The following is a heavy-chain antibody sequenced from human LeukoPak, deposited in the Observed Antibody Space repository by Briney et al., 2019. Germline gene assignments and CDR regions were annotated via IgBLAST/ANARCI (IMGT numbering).Heavy chain of an antibody. CDR3: AKDRLPGYYDSSGGFDY. V-gene: IGHV3-30*02. D-gene: IGHD3-22*01. Sequence: PGGSLRLSCAASGFTFSSYGMHWVRQAPGKGLEWVAFIRYDGSNKYYADSVKGRFTISRDNAKNSLYLQMNSLRAEDTAVYYCAKDRLPGYYDSSGGFDYWGQGTLVTVSS. CDR2: IRYDGSNK. J-gene: IGHJ4*02. CDR1: GFTFSSYG.